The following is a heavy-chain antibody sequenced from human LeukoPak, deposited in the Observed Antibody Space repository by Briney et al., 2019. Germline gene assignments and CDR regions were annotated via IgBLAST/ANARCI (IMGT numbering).Heavy chain of an antibody. J-gene: IGHJ5*02. CDR1: GFTFSSYS. CDR2: INSSSSYI. CDR3: ASSGDYDILTGYYRGWS. D-gene: IGHD3-9*01. Sequence: GGSLRLSCAASGFTFSSYSMNWVRQAPGKGLEWVSSINSSSSYIYYADSVKGRFTISRDNAKNSLYLQMNSLRAEDTAVSYCASSGDYDILTGYYRGWSWGQGTLVTVSS. V-gene: IGHV3-21*01.